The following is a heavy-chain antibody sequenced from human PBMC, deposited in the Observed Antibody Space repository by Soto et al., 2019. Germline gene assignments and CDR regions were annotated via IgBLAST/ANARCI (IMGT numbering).Heavy chain of an antibody. CDR3: ARPKIAVAGIIGAFNI. V-gene: IGHV5-51*01. CDR1: GYSFTSYW. Sequence: GESLKISCKGSGYSFTSYWIGWVRQMPGKGLEWMGIIYPGDCDTRYSPSFQGQVTISADKSISTAYLQWSSLKASDNAMYYCARPKIAVAGIIGAFNIWGQGTMVTVS. D-gene: IGHD6-19*01. CDR2: IYPGDCDT. J-gene: IGHJ3*02.